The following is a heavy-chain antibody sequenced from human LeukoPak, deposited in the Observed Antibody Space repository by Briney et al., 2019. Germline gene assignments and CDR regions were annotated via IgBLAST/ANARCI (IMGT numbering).Heavy chain of an antibody. Sequence: GGSLRLSCAASGFTFSEYSMHWVRQAPGKGLEYVSAISTNGGSTYYANSVKGRFTFSRDDPKNTLDLQMGSLRPEDMAVYYCARGFRYYGSGIDYWGQGTLVTVSS. CDR2: ISTNGGST. V-gene: IGHV3-64*01. CDR1: GFTFSEYS. CDR3: ARGFRYYGSGIDY. J-gene: IGHJ4*02. D-gene: IGHD3-10*01.